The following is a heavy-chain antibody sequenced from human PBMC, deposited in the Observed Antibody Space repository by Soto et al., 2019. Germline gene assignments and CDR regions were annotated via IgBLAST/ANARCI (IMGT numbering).Heavy chain of an antibody. J-gene: IGHJ5*02. D-gene: IGHD2-8*02. CDR3: ARFSGHTGVVYDDNCFEP. V-gene: IGHV4-34*01. Sequence: RKGAEWIGKISHTGTTSYNPSLKGRVTISVATSKSQYSLKLTSVTAADTAVYYCARFSGHTGVVYDDNCFEPRGHGTLVPVSS. CDR2: ISHTGTT.